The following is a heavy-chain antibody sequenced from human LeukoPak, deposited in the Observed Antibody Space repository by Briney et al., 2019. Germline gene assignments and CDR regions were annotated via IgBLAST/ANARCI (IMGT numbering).Heavy chain of an antibody. CDR3: TRDPRHFDS. J-gene: IGHJ5*01. D-gene: IGHD6-6*01. V-gene: IGHV3-11*04. Sequence: GGSLRLSCAASGFTSSDSYMTWARQAPGKGVEWVAYISGSGHDINYSDSVKGRFTISRDNAKNSLYLQMSSLRVEDTAVYYCTRDPRHFDSWGQGTLVTVSS. CDR1: GFTSSDSY. CDR2: ISGSGHDI.